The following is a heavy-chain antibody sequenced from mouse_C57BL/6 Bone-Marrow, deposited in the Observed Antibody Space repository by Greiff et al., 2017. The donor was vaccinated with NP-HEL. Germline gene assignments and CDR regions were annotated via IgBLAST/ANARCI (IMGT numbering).Heavy chain of an antibody. J-gene: IGHJ2*01. CDR3: ARESGTVVTLDY. D-gene: IGHD1-1*01. CDR1: GYTFTDYY. V-gene: IGHV1-26*01. CDR2: INPNNGGT. Sequence: VQLQQSGPELVKPGASVKISCKASGYTFTDYYMNWVKQSHGKSLEWIGDINPNNGGTSYNQKFKGKATLTVDKSSSTAYMELRSLTSEDSAVYYCARESGTVVTLDYWGQGTTLTVSS.